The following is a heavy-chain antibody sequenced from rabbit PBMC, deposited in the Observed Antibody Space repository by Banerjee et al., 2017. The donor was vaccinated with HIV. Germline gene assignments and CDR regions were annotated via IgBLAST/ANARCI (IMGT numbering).Heavy chain of an antibody. V-gene: IGHV1S45*01. CDR3: ARAYVIGGTRLDL. CDR2: IDAGSNGNT. Sequence: WGDLVKPEGSLTLTCTASGFSFSSSYWICWIRQAPGKGLEWIACIDAGSNGNTYYASWAKGRFTVSETSSTTMTLQMTSLTDADTATYFCARAYVIGGTRLDLWGPGTLVTVS. J-gene: IGHJ3*01. D-gene: IGHD1-1*01. CDR1: GFSFSSSYW.